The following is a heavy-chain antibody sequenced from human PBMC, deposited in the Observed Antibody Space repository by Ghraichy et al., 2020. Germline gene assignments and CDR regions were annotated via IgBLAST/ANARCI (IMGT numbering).Heavy chain of an antibody. CDR3: ARRTWGIAAAGYYFDY. J-gene: IGHJ4*02. D-gene: IGHD6-13*01. CDR1: GGSISSSSYY. CDR2: IYYSGST. Sequence: SETLSLTCTVSGGSISSSSYYWGWIRQPPGKGLEWIGSIYYSGSTYYNPSLKSRVTISVDTSKNQFSLKLSSVTAADTAVYYCARRTWGIAAAGYYFDYWGQGTLVTVSS. V-gene: IGHV4-39*01.